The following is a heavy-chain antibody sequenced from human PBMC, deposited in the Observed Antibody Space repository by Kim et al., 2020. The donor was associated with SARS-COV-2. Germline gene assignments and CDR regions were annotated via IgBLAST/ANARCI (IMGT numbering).Heavy chain of an antibody. J-gene: IGHJ6*02. D-gene: IGHD3-22*01. V-gene: IGHV3-23*01. CDR3: AKVNSSGFPYYYGMDV. Sequence: SWTGRLTIPRDNSKNTLYLQMNSLRAEDTAVYYCAKVNSSGFPYYYGMDVWGQGTTVTVSS.